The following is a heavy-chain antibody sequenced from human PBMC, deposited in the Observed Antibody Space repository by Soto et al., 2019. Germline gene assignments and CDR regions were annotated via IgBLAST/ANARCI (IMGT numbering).Heavy chain of an antibody. D-gene: IGHD3-10*01. CDR3: AKDISLGMVRGVIYYYYGMDV. CDR2: IIPIFGTA. CDR1: GGTFSSYA. V-gene: IGHV1-69*05. J-gene: IGHJ6*02. Sequence: SVKVSCKASGGTFSSYAISWVRQAPGQGLEWMGGIIPIFGTANYAQKFQGRFTISRDNAKNSLYLQMNSLRAEDTALYYCAKDISLGMVRGVIYYYYGMDVWGQGTTVTVSS.